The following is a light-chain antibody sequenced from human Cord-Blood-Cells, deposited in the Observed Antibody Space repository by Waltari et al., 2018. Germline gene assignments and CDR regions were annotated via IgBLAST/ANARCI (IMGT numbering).Light chain of an antibody. CDR2: GAS. J-gene: IGKJ1*01. Sequence: EIVLTXSPATLSLSPGERATLPCRASQSVSSSYLAWYQQKPGQAPRLLIYGASSRATGIPDRFSGSGSGTDFTLTISRLEPEDFAVYYCQQYGSSRTFGQGTKVEIK. V-gene: IGKV3-20*01. CDR1: QSVSSSY. CDR3: QQYGSSRT.